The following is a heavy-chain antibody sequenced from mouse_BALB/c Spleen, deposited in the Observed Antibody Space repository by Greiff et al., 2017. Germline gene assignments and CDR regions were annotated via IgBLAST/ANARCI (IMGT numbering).Heavy chain of an antibody. CDR3: ARWGNEAMDY. CDR1: GYTFTDYY. D-gene: IGHD2-1*01. V-gene: IGHV1-77*01. J-gene: IGHJ4*01. Sequence: VQLKESGAELARPGASVKLSCKASGYTFTDYYINWVKQRTGQGLEWIGEIYPGSGNTYYNEKFKGKATLTADKSSSTAYMQLSSLTSEDSAVYFCARWGNEAMDYWGQGTSVTVSS. CDR2: IYPGSGNT.